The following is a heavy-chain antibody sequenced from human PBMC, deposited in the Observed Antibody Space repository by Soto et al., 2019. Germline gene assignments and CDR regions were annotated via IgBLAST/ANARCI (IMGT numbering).Heavy chain of an antibody. J-gene: IGHJ4*02. CDR3: AREAAAAGPPDY. CDR1: GGSVSSGSYY. Sequence: SETLSLTCTVSGGSVSSGSYYWSWIRQPPGKGLEWIGYIYYSGSTNYNPSLKSRVTISVDTSKNQFSLKLSSVTAADTAVYYCAREAAAAGPPDYWGQGTLSPSPQ. V-gene: IGHV4-61*01. CDR2: IYYSGST. D-gene: IGHD6-13*01.